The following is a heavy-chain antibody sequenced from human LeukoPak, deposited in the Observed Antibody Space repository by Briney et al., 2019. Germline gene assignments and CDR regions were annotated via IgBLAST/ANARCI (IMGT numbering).Heavy chain of an antibody. CDR2: IHTNTGDP. CDR3: ARLGGDS. Sequence: ASVKISCKASGYSFTSDAMNWVRQAPGQGLEFMGRIHTNTGDPTYARGSTGRFVFSMDTSVSTAYLQINSLKAADTGIYFCARLGGDSWGQGTLVIVSS. CDR1: GYSFTSDA. D-gene: IGHD3-16*01. V-gene: IGHV7-4-1*02. J-gene: IGHJ4*02.